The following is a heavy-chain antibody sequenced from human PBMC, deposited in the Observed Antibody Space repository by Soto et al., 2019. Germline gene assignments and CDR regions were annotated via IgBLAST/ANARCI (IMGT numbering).Heavy chain of an antibody. V-gene: IGHV4-59*01. D-gene: IGHD3-10*01. CDR3: AKKSYYGSGSYYPD. CDR2: IFYSGST. J-gene: IGHJ4*02. Sequence: SETLSLTCTFSGCSISSYYWSLIRQPPGKGLEWIGYIFYSGSTSYNPSLKSRVTISVDTSNNQFSLSLSSVTAADTAVYYCAKKSYYGSGSYYPDWGQGTLVTVSS. CDR1: GCSISSYY.